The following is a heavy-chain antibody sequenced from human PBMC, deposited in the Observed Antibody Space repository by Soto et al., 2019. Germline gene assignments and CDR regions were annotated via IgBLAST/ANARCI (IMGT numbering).Heavy chain of an antibody. CDR2: IYYSGST. D-gene: IGHD1-26*01. Sequence: SETLSLTCAVSGASISSGWWTWVRQPPGKGLEWIGYIYYSGSTNYNPSLKSRVTISVDTSKNQFSLKLSSVTAADTAVYYCARSIVGVTTYGYWGQGTLVTVSS. J-gene: IGHJ4*02. CDR3: ARSIVGVTTYGY. CDR1: GASISSGW. V-gene: IGHV4-59*01.